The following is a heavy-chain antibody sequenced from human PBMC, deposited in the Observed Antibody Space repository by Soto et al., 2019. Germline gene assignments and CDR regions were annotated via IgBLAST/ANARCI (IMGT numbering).Heavy chain of an antibody. Sequence: SETLSLTCTVSGGSISSDDYYWSWIRQAPGRGLEWIGYIHSSGSIYYNPSLKSRATMSIDTARNQFSLKVSSVTVADTAVYYCARELDGLHDDNSGPYPRPGWGQGTMVT. J-gene: IGHJ1*01. CDR2: IHSSGSI. V-gene: IGHV4-30-4*01. CDR1: GGSISSDDYY. CDR3: ARELDGLHDDNSGPYPRPG. D-gene: IGHD3-22*01.